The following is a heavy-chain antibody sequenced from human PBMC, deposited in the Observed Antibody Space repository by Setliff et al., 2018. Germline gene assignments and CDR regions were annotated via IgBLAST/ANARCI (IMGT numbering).Heavy chain of an antibody. CDR2: IDHSGST. J-gene: IGHJ4*02. Sequence: SETLSLTCAVSGYSISSGYYWGWIRQPPGKGLEWIGSIDHSGSTYYNPSLKSRVTISVDTSKKQSSLKLSSVTAADTAVYYCARDLPKYSSSSVDNYFDYWGQGTLVTVSS. V-gene: IGHV4-38-2*02. D-gene: IGHD6-6*01. CDR3: ARDLPKYSSSSVDNYFDY. CDR1: GYSISSGYY.